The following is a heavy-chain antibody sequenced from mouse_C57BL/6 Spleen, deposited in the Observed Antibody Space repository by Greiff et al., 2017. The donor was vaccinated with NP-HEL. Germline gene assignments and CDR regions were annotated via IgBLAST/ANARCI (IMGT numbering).Heavy chain of an antibody. CDR1: GYTFTSYW. CDR3: ARYDSSPYWYFDV. Sequence: VQLQQPGTELVKPGASVKLSCKASGYTFTSYWMHWVKQRPGQGLEWIGNINPSNGGTNYNEKFKSKATLTVDKSSSTAYMQLSSLTSEDSEVYYCARYDSSPYWYFDVWGTGTTVTVSS. D-gene: IGHD1-1*01. CDR2: INPSNGGT. V-gene: IGHV1-53*01. J-gene: IGHJ1*03.